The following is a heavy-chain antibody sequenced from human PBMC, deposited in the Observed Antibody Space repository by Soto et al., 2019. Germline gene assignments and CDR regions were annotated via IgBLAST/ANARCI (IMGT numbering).Heavy chain of an antibody. V-gene: IGHV1-69*13. Sequence: ASVKVSCKASGGTFSSYAISWVRQAPGQGLEWMGGIIPIFGTANYAQKFQGRVTITADESTSTAYMELSSLRSEDTAVYYCARGTHYYDSSSIVYYYGMDVWGQGTTVTVSS. CDR3: ARGTHYYDSSSIVYYYGMDV. D-gene: IGHD3-22*01. CDR2: IIPIFGTA. J-gene: IGHJ6*02. CDR1: GGTFSSYA.